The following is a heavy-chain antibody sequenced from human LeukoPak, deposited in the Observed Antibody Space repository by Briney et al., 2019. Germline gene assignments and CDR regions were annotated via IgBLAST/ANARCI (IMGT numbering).Heavy chain of an antibody. Sequence: SETLSLTWTVSGGSISSYYWSWIRQPPGKRLEWIGHIYYSGSTNYNPSLKSRFTISVDTSKNQFSLKLRSVTAADTAVYHCASRSSIWSGYQDTLYYFDSWGQGTLVTVSS. CDR1: GGSISSYY. V-gene: IGHV4-59*01. D-gene: IGHD3-3*01. CDR2: IYYSGST. J-gene: IGHJ4*02. CDR3: ASRSSIWSGYQDTLYYFDS.